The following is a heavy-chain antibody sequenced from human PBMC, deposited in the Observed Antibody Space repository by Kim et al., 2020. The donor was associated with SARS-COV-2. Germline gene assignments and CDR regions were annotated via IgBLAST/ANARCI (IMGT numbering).Heavy chain of an antibody. CDR2: K. J-gene: IGHJ4*02. Sequence: KYYVTSVRGRFTISRDSAKNSLYLQMNSLSAEDTAVYYCARSNTMIPEDYWGQGTLVTVSS. D-gene: IGHD3-22*01. CDR3: ARSNTMIPEDY. V-gene: IGHV3-7*01.